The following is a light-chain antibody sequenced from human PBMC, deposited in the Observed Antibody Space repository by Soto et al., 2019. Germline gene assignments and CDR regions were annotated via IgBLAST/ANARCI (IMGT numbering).Light chain of an antibody. CDR1: NSNVGSKY. V-gene: IGLV1-47*01. CDR2: RNN. Sequence: QSVLTQPPSASGTPGQRVTISCSGSNSNVGSKYVYWYQQFPGTAPQLLIYRNNQRPSGVPDRFSGSKSGTSASLAISDLRAEDEDDYYCASWDASVGGPAFGGGTKLTVL. J-gene: IGLJ3*02. CDR3: ASWDASVGGPA.